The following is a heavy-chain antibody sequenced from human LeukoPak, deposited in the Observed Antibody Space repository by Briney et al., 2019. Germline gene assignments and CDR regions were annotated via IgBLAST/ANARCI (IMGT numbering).Heavy chain of an antibody. D-gene: IGHD3-22*01. J-gene: IGHJ4*02. CDR2: IWYDGSNK. CDR1: GXTFSSYG. V-gene: IGHV3-33*01. Sequence: PGRSLRLSCAASGXTFSSYGVHWVRQAPGKGLEWVAVIWYDGSNKYYADSVKGRFTISRDNSKNTLYLQMNSLRAEDTAVYYCARDREGYYDSSGYYVPGYFDYWGQGTLVTVSS. CDR3: ARDREGYYDSSGYYVPGYFDY.